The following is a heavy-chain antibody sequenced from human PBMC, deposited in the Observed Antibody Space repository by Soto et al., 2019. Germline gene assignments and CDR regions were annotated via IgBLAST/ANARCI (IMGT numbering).Heavy chain of an antibody. J-gene: IGHJ4*02. CDR2: INPITGGT. Sequence: ASVKVSCKASGYTFTSYYIHWVRQAPGQGLEWMGWINPITGGTSYAPKFQGRVTMTRDTPITTAYMELSRLRSDDTAVYYCARNYYDSSDRDYLDYWGQGTPVTVSS. V-gene: IGHV1-2*02. CDR1: GYTFTSYY. D-gene: IGHD3-22*01. CDR3: ARNYYDSSDRDYLDY.